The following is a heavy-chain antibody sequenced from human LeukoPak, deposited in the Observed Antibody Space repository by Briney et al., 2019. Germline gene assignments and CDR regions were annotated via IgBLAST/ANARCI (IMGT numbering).Heavy chain of an antibody. Sequence: SVKVSCKASGFTFTSSAVQWVRQARGQRLEWIGWIVVGSGNTNYAQKFQERVTITRDMSTSTAYMELSSLRSDDTAVYYCARGKFDIFGVVTNFDYWGQGTLVTVSS. V-gene: IGHV1-58*01. D-gene: IGHD3-3*02. CDR2: IVVGSGNT. CDR1: GFTFTSSA. J-gene: IGHJ4*02. CDR3: ARGKFDIFGVVTNFDY.